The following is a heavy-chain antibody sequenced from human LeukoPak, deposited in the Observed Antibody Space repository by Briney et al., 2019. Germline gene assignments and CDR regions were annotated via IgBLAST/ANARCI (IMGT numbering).Heavy chain of an antibody. Sequence: SETLSLTCTVSGGSISGYYWSWIRQPPGKGLEWIGFISYSGGTNYNPSLKSRVTISVDTSKNQFSLKLSSVTAADTAVYYCAREGITIFGVVSNYFDYWGQGTLVTVSS. J-gene: IGHJ4*02. D-gene: IGHD3-3*01. V-gene: IGHV4-4*08. CDR1: GGSISGYY. CDR2: ISYSGGT. CDR3: AREGITIFGVVSNYFDY.